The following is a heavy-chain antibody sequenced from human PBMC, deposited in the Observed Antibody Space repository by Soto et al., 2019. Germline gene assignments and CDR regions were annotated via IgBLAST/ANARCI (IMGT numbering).Heavy chain of an antibody. V-gene: IGHV3-23*01. Sequence: EVQLLESGGGLVQPGGSLRLSCVASGFTFSSYGMNWVRQAPGKGLEWVSAISGSASSIYYTDSVKGRFSISRDNSKSTLYLQMNSLRVEDTAVYYCAKTFGSNWLPEYWGQGTLVTVSS. CDR1: GFTFSSYG. CDR2: ISGSASSI. J-gene: IGHJ4*02. CDR3: AKTFGSNWLPEY. D-gene: IGHD6-13*01.